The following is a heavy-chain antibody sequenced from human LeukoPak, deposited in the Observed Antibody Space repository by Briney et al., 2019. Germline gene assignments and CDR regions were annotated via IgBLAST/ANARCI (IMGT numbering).Heavy chain of an antibody. J-gene: IGHJ4*02. D-gene: IGHD3-3*01. Sequence: GGSLRLSCAASGFTFSSYAMSWVRQAPGKGLEWVSAISGSGGSTYYADSVKGRFTISRDNSKNTLYLQMNSLRAEDTAVYYCAKNTYYDFWSGYYEDYWGQGTLVTVSS. CDR2: ISGSGGST. CDR1: GFTFSSYA. CDR3: AKNTYYDFWSGYYEDY. V-gene: IGHV3-23*01.